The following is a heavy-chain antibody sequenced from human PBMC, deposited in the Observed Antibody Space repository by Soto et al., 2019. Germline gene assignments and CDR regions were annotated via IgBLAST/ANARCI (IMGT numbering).Heavy chain of an antibody. Sequence: QLLESGGGLVQPGGSLRLSCAASGFTFSSYAMNWVRQAPGEGLEWVSGISDSGGSTYYADSVRGRFTISRDNSKNTLYLQMNSLCAEDTAVYYCGKYVTGTSYGLDVWGQGTTVTVSS. CDR1: GFTFSSYA. V-gene: IGHV3-23*01. CDR3: GKYVTGTSYGLDV. J-gene: IGHJ6*02. D-gene: IGHD2-21*02. CDR2: ISDSGGST.